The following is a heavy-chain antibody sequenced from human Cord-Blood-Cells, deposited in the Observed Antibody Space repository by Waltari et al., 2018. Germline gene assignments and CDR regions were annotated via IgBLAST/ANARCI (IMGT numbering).Heavy chain of an antibody. CDR1: GGSISSYY. J-gene: IGHJ3*02. D-gene: IGHD6-19*01. CDR3: ARSYSSGRGAWGAWDI. V-gene: IGHV4-4*07. CDR2: IYTSGST. Sequence: QVQLQESGPGLVKPSETLSLTCTVSGGSISSYYRSWIRQPAGKGLEWIGRIYTSGSTNYNPSLKSRVTMSVDTSKNQFSLKLSSVTAADTAVYYCARSYSSGRGAWGAWDIWGQGTMVTVSS.